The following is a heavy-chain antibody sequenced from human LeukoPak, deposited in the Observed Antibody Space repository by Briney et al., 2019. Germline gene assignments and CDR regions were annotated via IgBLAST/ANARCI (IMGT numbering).Heavy chain of an antibody. V-gene: IGHV5-51*01. CDR2: IYPGDSDT. CDR3: ARDAIVGATQGYFDL. CDR1: GYSFSTYR. D-gene: IGHD1-26*01. J-gene: IGHJ2*01. Sequence: GESLKISCKGSGYSFSTYRIGWVRQMPGKGLEWMGIIYPGDSDTRYSPSFQGQVTISADKSISTAYLQWSNLKASDTAMYFCARDAIVGATQGYFDLWGRGTLVTVSS.